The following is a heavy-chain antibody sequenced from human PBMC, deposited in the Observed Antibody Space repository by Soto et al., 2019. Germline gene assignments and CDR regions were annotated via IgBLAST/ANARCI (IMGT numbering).Heavy chain of an antibody. Sequence: QPGGSLRLSCAGSGFTFSDYAMTWIRQAPGKGLEWVSTTRSNGEYTYYGDSAKGRFTISRDNSKNTLYLEMSSLRAEDTAVYYCAKDSRTVAVSAARVYGMDVWGQGTTVTVS. CDR1: GFTFSDYA. CDR2: TRSNGEYT. CDR3: AKDSRTVAVSAARVYGMDV. D-gene: IGHD2-2*01. J-gene: IGHJ6*02. V-gene: IGHV3-23*01.